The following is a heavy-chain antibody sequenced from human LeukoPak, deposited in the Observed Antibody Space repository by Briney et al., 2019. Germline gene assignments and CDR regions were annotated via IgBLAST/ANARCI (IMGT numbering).Heavy chain of an antibody. CDR1: GFTFSSYS. CDR3: AKGGNSAPLDY. J-gene: IGHJ4*02. CDR2: ISAGSSDT. Sequence: GGSLRLSCAAPGFTFSSYSMNWVRQAPGKGLEWVSAISAGSSDTIYTDSVKDRFTISRDNSKNTLYLQMNSLRAEDTAVYYCAKGGNSAPLDYWGQGTLVTVSS. V-gene: IGHV3-23*01. D-gene: IGHD1-7*01.